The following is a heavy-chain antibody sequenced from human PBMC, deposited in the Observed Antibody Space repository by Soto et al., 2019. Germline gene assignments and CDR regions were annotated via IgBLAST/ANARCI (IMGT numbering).Heavy chain of an antibody. V-gene: IGHV4-39*01. Sequence: SETLSLTCTVSGGSISSSSYYWGWIRQPPGKGLEWIGSIYYSGSTYYNPSLKSRVTISVDTSKNQFSLKLSSVTAADTAVYYCARTYCTNGVCYPYYFDYWGQGTLVTVSS. D-gene: IGHD2-8*01. CDR3: ARTYCTNGVCYPYYFDY. J-gene: IGHJ4*02. CDR1: GGSISSSSYY. CDR2: IYYSGST.